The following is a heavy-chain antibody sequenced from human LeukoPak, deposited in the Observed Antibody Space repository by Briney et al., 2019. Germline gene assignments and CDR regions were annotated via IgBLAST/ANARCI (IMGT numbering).Heavy chain of an antibody. V-gene: IGHV3-23*01. CDR3: ANKAYSSSSSNGHPPT. D-gene: IGHD6-6*01. Sequence: GGSLRLSCTTSTFRFNSYGMTWVRQAPGRGLEWVSSISGSGGSTQYAASVQGRFTIPRDNSKNTLYLQMNSLRAEDTAVYYCANKAYSSSSSNGHPPTWGQGTLVTVSS. J-gene: IGHJ5*02. CDR2: ISGSGGST. CDR1: TFRFNSYG.